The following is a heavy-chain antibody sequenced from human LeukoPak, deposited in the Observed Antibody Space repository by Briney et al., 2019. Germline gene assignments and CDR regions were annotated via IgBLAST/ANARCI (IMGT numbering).Heavy chain of an antibody. Sequence: SVKVSCKASGGTFSSYTISWVRQAPGQGLEWMGRIIPILGIANYAQKFQGRVTITADKSTSTAYTELRSLRSDDTAVYYCARGHGSWSSDYWGQGTLVTVSS. V-gene: IGHV1-69*02. J-gene: IGHJ4*02. CDR3: ARGHGSWSSDY. CDR1: GGTFSSYT. D-gene: IGHD6-13*01. CDR2: IIPILGIA.